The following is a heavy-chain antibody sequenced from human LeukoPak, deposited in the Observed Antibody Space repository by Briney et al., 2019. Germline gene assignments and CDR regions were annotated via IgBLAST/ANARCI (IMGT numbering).Heavy chain of an antibody. CDR3: ARDHNYAFDN. J-gene: IGHJ4*02. Sequence: GGSLRLSCTASGFPFIEYSMNWVRQVPGKGLEWIAYIGIDSGKTRYADSVRGRFTISADKTRNSLYLQMNSLRVEDTAVYFCARDHNYAFDNWGQGTLVSVAS. CDR1: GFPFIEYS. D-gene: IGHD1-1*01. CDR2: IGIDSGKT. V-gene: IGHV3-21*05.